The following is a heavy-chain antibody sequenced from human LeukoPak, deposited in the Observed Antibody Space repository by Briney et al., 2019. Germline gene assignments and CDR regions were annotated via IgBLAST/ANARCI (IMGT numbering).Heavy chain of an antibody. Sequence: PSETLSLKCAGYGGSFRGYYWGWILGPPWKGVEGLGEVNHSGGTNYSPSLKGRVTISVDTSKNQFSLKLSSVTAADTAVYYCARGRGYCDGGSCDGFDYWGQGTLVTGSS. J-gene: IGHJ4*02. V-gene: IGHV4-34*01. D-gene: IGHD2-15*01. CDR2: VNHSGGT. CDR1: GGSFRGYY. CDR3: ARGRGYCDGGSCDGFDY.